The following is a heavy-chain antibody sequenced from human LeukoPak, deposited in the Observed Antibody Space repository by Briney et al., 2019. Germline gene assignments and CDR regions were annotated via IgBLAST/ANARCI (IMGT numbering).Heavy chain of an antibody. CDR1: GFSLSNARMG. CDR3: ARGYYDFWSGRRNFDY. J-gene: IGHJ4*02. Sequence: SGPTLMNPTETLTLTCTVSGFSLSNARMGVSWIRQPPGKALEWLAHIFSNDEKSYSTSLKSRLTISKDTSKSQVVLTMTNMDPVDTATYYCARGYYDFWSGRRNFDYWGQGTLVTVSS. D-gene: IGHD3-3*01. V-gene: IGHV2-26*01. CDR2: IFSNDEK.